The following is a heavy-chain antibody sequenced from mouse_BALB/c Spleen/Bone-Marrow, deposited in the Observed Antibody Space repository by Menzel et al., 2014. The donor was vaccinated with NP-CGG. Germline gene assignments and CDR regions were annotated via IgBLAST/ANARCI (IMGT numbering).Heavy chain of an antibody. CDR2: INPDSSTI. V-gene: IGHV4-1*02. CDR1: GFDFSRYW. J-gene: IGHJ2*01. D-gene: IGHD1-1*01. Sequence: EVNVVDSGGGLVQPGGSLKLSCAASGFDFSRYWMGWVRQAPGKGLEWIGEINPDSSTINYTPSLKDKFIISRDNAKNTLYLQMSKVRSEDTALYYCARLYYYGSFAYWGQGTTLTVSS. CDR3: ARLYYYGSFAY.